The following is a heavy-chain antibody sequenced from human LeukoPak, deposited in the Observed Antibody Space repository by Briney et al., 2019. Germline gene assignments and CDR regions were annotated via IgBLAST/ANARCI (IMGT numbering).Heavy chain of an antibody. Sequence: SQTLSLTCTVSGGSISSGNSYWSWIRQPPGKGLEWIGYIYYSGSTNYNPSLKSRVTISVDTSKNQFSLKLSSVTAADTAVYYCARLRLRWSMAVDYWGQGTLVTVSS. J-gene: IGHJ4*02. D-gene: IGHD4-23*01. V-gene: IGHV4-61*01. CDR3: ARLRLRWSMAVDY. CDR1: GGSISSGNSY. CDR2: IYYSGST.